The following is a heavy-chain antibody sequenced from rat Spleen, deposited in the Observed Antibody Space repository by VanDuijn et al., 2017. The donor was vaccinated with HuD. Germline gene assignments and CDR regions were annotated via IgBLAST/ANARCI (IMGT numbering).Heavy chain of an antibody. Sequence: EVELVESGGGLVQPGRSMKLSCAASGFTFSNYGMAWVRQAPTKGLEWVDSISTIGGGTYYRDSVKGRFTISRDNAKSTLYLQMDSLRSEDTATYYCTTDLTIAAISAGFAYWGQGTLVTVSS. V-gene: IGHV5-27*01. D-gene: IGHD1-2*01. CDR3: TTDLTIAAISAGFAY. J-gene: IGHJ3*01. CDR2: ISTIGGGT. CDR1: GFTFSNYG.